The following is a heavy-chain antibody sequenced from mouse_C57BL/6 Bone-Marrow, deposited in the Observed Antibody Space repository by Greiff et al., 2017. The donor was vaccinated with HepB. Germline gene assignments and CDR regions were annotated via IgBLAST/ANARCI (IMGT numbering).Heavy chain of an antibody. Sequence: VQLQQSGAELVRPGASVKLSCTASGFNIKDDYMHWVKQRPEQGLEWIGWIDPENGDTEYASKFQGKATITADTSSNTAYMQLNSLTSEDSAVYYCARESYYYGSSPFAYWGQGTLVTVSA. J-gene: IGHJ3*01. D-gene: IGHD1-1*01. CDR3: ARESYYYGSSPFAY. CDR1: GFNIKDDY. CDR2: IDPENGDT. V-gene: IGHV14-4*01.